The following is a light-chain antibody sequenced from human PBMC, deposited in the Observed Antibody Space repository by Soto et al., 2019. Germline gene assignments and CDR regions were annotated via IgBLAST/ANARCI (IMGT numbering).Light chain of an antibody. J-gene: IGKJ4*01. CDR2: RAS. Sequence: EIVMTQSPATLSVSPGDRATLSCLASQSVSSNLAWYQKKPGQAPRLLVWRASIRATDMAARFSGSGSGTEFTLTISSPQPEDSAVYYWQQYNNWPLTFGGGTKVEIK. V-gene: IGKV3-15*01. CDR3: QQYNNWPLT. CDR1: QSVSSN.